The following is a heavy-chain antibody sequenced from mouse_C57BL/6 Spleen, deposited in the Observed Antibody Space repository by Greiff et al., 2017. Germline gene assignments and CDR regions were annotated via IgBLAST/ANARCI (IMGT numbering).Heavy chain of an antibody. CDR1: GYTFTDYY. V-gene: IGHV1-76*01. CDR3: ASLGYYAMDY. CDR2: IYPGSGNT. Sequence: QVQLQQSGAELVRPGASVKLSCKASGYTFTDYYINWVKQRPGQGLEWIARIYPGSGNTYYNEKFKGKATLTAEKSSSTAYMQLSSLTSEDSAVYFCASLGYYAMDYWGQGTSVTVSS. J-gene: IGHJ4*01. D-gene: IGHD3-1*01.